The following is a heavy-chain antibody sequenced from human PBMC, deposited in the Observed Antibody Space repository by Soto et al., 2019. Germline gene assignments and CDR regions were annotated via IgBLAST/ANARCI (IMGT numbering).Heavy chain of an antibody. CDR2: ISAYNGNT. CDR1: GYTFTSYG. J-gene: IGHJ3*02. Sequence: QVQLVQSGAEVKKPGASVKVSCKASGYTFTSYGISWVRQAPGQGLEWMGWISAYNGNTNYAQKLQGRVTMTTDTSTSTADMELRSLRSDDTAVYYCARERSSGWPPDAFDIWGQGTMVTVSS. CDR3: ARERSSGWPPDAFDI. D-gene: IGHD6-19*01. V-gene: IGHV1-18*01.